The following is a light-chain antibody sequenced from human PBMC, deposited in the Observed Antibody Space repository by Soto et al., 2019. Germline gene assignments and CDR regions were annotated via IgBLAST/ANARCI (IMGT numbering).Light chain of an antibody. CDR2: GAS. J-gene: IGKJ1*01. V-gene: IGKV3-15*01. CDR3: QQYGDWPPWT. Sequence: ETVMTQSPATLSVSPGERATLSCRASQSVRSNLAWYQQRPGQPPRLLIYGASSRATGIPARFSGGGSGTEFTLTITSLQSEDSAVYYCQQYGDWPPWTFGQGTKVEIK. CDR1: QSVRSN.